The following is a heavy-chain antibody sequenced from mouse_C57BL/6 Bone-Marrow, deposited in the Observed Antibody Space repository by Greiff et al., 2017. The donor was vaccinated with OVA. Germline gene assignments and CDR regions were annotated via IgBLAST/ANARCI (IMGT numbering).Heavy chain of an antibody. Sequence: EVKLEESGGGLVKPGGSLKLSCAASGFTFSSYAMSWVRQTPEKGLEWVATISAGGSYTYYPDNVKGRFTISRDNAKNNLYLQMSHLRSEDTAMYYCATSAYWGQGTLVTVSA. J-gene: IGHJ3*01. CDR2: ISAGGSYT. CDR1: GFTFSSYA. V-gene: IGHV5-4*03. CDR3: ATSAY.